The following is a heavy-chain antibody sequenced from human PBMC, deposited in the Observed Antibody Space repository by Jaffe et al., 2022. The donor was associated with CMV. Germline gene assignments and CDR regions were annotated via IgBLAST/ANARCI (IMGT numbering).Heavy chain of an antibody. V-gene: IGHV6-1*01. CDR2: TYYRSKWYN. CDR3: ARRRSGVGLAFDI. CDR1: GDSVSSNGVA. D-gene: IGHD3-10*01. J-gene: IGHJ3*02. Sequence: QVLLQQSGPGLVKPSQTLSLTCAISGDSVSSNGVAWDWIRHSPSGGLEWLGRTYYRSKWYNDYAVSVKSRITINPDTSKNQFSLHLKSVTPEDTAVYYCARRRSGVGLAFDIWGQGTKVTVSS.